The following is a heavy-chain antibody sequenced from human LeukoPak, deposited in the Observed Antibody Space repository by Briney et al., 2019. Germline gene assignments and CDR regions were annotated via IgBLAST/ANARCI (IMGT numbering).Heavy chain of an antibody. CDR2: ISAYNGNT. D-gene: IGHD3-3*01. CDR1: GYTFTSYG. CDR3: ARDLGYDFWSGYPKGYMDV. J-gene: IGHJ6*03. Sequence: ASVKVSCKAPGYTFTSYGISWVRQAPGQGLERMGWISAYNGNTNYAQKLQGRVTMTTDTSTSTAYMELRSLRSDDTAVYYCARDLGYDFWSGYPKGYMDVWSKGTTVTVSS. V-gene: IGHV1-18*01.